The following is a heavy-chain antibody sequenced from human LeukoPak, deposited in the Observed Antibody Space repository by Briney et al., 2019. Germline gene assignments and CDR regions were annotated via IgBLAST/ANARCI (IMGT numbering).Heavy chain of an antibody. CDR1: GYTFTGYY. CDR2: INPNSGGT. J-gene: IGHJ5*02. Sequence: ASVKVSCKASGYTFTGYYMHWVRQAPGQGLEWMGWINPNSGGTNYAQKFQGRVTMTRDTSISTAYMELSRLRSDDTAVYYCARVSDLGFCSGGSCPGENWFDPWGQGTLVTVSS. V-gene: IGHV1-2*02. D-gene: IGHD2-15*01. CDR3: ARVSDLGFCSGGSCPGENWFDP.